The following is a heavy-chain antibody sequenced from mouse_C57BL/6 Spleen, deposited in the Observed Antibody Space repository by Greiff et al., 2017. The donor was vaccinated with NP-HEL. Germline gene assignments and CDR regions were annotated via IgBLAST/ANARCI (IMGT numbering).Heavy chain of an antibody. J-gene: IGHJ2*01. Sequence: VQLKQSGPELVKPGASVKISCKASGYTFTDYYMNWVKQSHGKSLEWIGDINPNNGGTSYNQKFKGKATLTVDKSSSTAYMELRSLTSEDSAVYYCARSYYYGSSYDYWGQGTTLTVSS. CDR1: GYTFTDYY. CDR2: INPNNGGT. CDR3: ARSYYYGSSYDY. D-gene: IGHD1-1*01. V-gene: IGHV1-26*01.